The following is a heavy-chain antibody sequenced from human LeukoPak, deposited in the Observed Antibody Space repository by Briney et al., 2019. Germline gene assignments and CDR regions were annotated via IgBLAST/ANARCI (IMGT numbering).Heavy chain of an antibody. J-gene: IGHJ3*02. CDR1: GFTFNNYA. Sequence: PGGSLRLSCAASGFTFNNYAMNWVRQAPGKGLEWVSAISSGGSSTYYPDSVKGRFTISRDNAKNSLYLQMNSLRAEDTAVYYCARDTLMTTVTTREGDAFDIWGQGTMVTVSS. CDR2: ISSGGSST. V-gene: IGHV3-23*01. CDR3: ARDTLMTTVTTREGDAFDI. D-gene: IGHD4-17*01.